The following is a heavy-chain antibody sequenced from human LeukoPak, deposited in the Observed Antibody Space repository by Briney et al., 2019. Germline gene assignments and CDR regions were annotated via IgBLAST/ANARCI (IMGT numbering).Heavy chain of an antibody. J-gene: IGHJ4*02. CDR3: ARGRTIFGVVISWNGY. CDR1: GGSFSGYY. CDR2: INHSGST. V-gene: IGHV4-34*01. D-gene: IGHD3-3*01. Sequence: SETLSLTCAVYGGSFSGYYWSWIRQPPGKGLEWIGEINHSGSTNYNPSLKSRVIISVDTSKNQFSLKLSSVTAADTAVYYCARGRTIFGVVISWNGYWGQGTPVTVSS.